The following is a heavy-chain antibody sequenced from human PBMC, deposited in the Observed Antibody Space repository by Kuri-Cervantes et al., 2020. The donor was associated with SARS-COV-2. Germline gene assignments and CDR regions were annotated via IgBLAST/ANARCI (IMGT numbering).Heavy chain of an antibody. CDR1: GGSFSGYY. J-gene: IGHJ3*02. CDR3: ARDSGDWDPDGFDI. CDR2: ISSSGSTI. Sequence: LSLTCAVYGGSFSGYYMSWIRQAPGKGLEWVSYISSSGSTIYYADSVKGRFTISRDNAKNSLYLQMNSLRAEDTAVYYCARDSGDWDPDGFDIWGQGTMVTVSS. D-gene: IGHD2-21*02. V-gene: IGHV3-11*04.